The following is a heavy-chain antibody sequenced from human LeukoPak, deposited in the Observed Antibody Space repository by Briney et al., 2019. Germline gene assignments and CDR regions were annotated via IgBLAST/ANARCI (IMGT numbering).Heavy chain of an antibody. V-gene: IGHV3-53*01. CDR1: GFTVSSNY. Sequence: GGSLRLSCAASGFTVSSNYMSWVRQAPGKGLEWVSLVYSGGSTYYADSVKGRFTISRDNAKNSLYLQMNSLRAEDTAVYYCARGRSTSCYPDNWFDPWGQGTLVTVSS. CDR3: ARGRSTSCYPDNWFDP. CDR2: VYSGGST. J-gene: IGHJ5*02. D-gene: IGHD2-2*01.